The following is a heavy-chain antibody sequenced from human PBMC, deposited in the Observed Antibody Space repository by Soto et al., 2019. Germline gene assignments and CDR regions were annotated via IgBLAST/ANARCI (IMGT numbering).Heavy chain of an antibody. CDR3: ARGRGTMSF. D-gene: IGHD3-10*02. V-gene: IGHV4-34*01. Sequence: SETLSLTCAVYGGSFSGYYWSWIRQPPGKGLEWIGEINHSGSTNYNPSLKSRVTISVDTSKNQFSLKPSSVTAADTAVYYCARGRGTMSFWGQGTLVTVSS. CDR1: GGSFSGYY. CDR2: INHSGST. J-gene: IGHJ4*02.